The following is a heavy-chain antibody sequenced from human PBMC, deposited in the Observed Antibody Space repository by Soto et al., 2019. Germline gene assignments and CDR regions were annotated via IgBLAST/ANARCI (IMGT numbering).Heavy chain of an antibody. CDR3: ARDSASYSSSSGSYWYFDL. V-gene: IGHV3-48*02. D-gene: IGHD6-6*01. CDR2: ISSGSATI. J-gene: IGHJ2*01. Sequence: DVQLVESGGGLVQPGGSLRLSCAASGFTFNSYSMTWVRQAPGKGLEWLSYISSGSATIYYADSLKGRFTISRDNAKNSLYLQMTSLTDEDTAVYYCARDSASYSSSSGSYWYFDLWGRGTLVTVSS. CDR1: GFTFNSYS.